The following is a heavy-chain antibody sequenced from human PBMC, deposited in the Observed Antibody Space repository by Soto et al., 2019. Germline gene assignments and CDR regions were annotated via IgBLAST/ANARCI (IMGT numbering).Heavy chain of an antibody. D-gene: IGHD5-12*01. CDR1: GFTFSSYS. CDR2: ISSSSSTI. Sequence: SGGSLRLSCAASGFTFSSYSMNWVRQAPGKGLEWVSYISSSSSTIYYADSVKGRFTISRDNAKNSLYLQMNSLRDEDTAVYYCARRDIVATISQHKYYYYGMDVWGQGTTVTVSS. CDR3: ARRDIVATISQHKYYYYGMDV. V-gene: IGHV3-48*02. J-gene: IGHJ6*02.